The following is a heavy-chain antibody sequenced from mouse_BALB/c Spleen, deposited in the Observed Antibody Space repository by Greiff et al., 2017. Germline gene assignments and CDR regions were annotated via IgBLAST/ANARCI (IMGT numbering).Heavy chain of an antibody. D-gene: IGHD4-1*01. CDR1: GYTFTTYP. CDR2: FHPYNDDT. Sequence: QVQLQQSGAELVKPGASVKMSCTAFGYTFTTYPVEWMKQNHGKSLEWIGNFHPYNDDTNYNEKFKGKATLTADTSSSTAYMQLSSLTSEDSAVYFCARSGSWGEGTLVTVSA. J-gene: IGHJ3*01. V-gene: IGHV1-47*01. CDR3: ARSGS.